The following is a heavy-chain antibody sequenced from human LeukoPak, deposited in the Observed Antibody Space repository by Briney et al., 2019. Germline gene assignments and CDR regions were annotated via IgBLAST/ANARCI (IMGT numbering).Heavy chain of an antibody. V-gene: IGHV3-30-3*01. Sequence: GGSLTLSCAASGFTFSSYAMHWVRQAPGKGLEWVAVISYDGSNKYYADSVKGRFTISRDNSKNTLYLQMNSLRAEDTAVYYCARDRDFWSGYSRDYYYYYGMDVWGQGTTVTVSS. CDR3: ARDRDFWSGYSRDYYYYYGMDV. D-gene: IGHD3-3*01. J-gene: IGHJ6*02. CDR1: GFTFSSYA. CDR2: ISYDGSNK.